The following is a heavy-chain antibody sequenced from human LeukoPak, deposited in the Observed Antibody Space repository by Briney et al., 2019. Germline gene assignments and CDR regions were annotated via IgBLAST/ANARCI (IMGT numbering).Heavy chain of an antibody. CDR1: GFTFSSFA. J-gene: IGHJ4*02. D-gene: IGHD6-13*01. CDR3: TTDTRAAAAYLD. Sequence: GGSLRLSCAASGFTFSSFALSWVRQAPGKGLEWVGRIKSKTDGGTTDYAAPVKGRFTISRDDSKNTLYLQMNSLKIEDTAVHYCTTDTRAAAAYLDWGQGTLVTVSS. CDR2: IKSKTDGGTT. V-gene: IGHV3-15*01.